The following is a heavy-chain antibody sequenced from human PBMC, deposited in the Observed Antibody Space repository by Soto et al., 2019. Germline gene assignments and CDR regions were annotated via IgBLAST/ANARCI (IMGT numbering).Heavy chain of an antibody. CDR3: GAPCSTTYCYDWFDP. CDR1: GGCIGSSSYY. Sequence: PXASLSLTCSVCGGCIGSSSYYFGWIRQPPGKGLEWIGSLYYTGTTYYNSSLKSRVTISADKSQNQFSLRLSSVTAADTAVYYCGAPCSTTYCYDWFDPCGQRTLVTVSS. J-gene: IGHJ5*02. D-gene: IGHD1-1*01. V-gene: IGHV4-39*01. CDR2: LYYTGTT.